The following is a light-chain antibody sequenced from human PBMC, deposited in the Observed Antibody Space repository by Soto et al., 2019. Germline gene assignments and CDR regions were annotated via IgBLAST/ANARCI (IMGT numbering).Light chain of an antibody. CDR2: GNS. CDR1: SSNIGAPYD. J-gene: IGLJ2*01. V-gene: IGLV1-40*01. CDR3: QSYDNSLSGLVV. Sequence: QSVLTQPPSVSGVPGQRVTISCTGSSSNIGAPYDVHWYQQLPGTAPKLLIYGNSNRPSGVPDRFSGSKSGTSASLAITGLQAEDEADYYCQSYDNSLSGLVVFGGGTKLTVL.